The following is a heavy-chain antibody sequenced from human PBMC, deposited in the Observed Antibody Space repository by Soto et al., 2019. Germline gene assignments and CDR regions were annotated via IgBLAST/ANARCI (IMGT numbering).Heavy chain of an antibody. CDR1: GFTVSTKY. CDR3: ARDPWAADY. Sequence: EVQLVESGGGLVQPGGSLRLSCAASGFTVSTKYMSRVRQAPGKGLERVSVIYSGGSTFYADSVRGRFTISRDNSKNTVNLQMNSLRAEDTAVYYCARDPWAADYWGQGTLVTVSS. CDR2: IYSGGST. D-gene: IGHD3-16*01. J-gene: IGHJ4*02. V-gene: IGHV3-66*01.